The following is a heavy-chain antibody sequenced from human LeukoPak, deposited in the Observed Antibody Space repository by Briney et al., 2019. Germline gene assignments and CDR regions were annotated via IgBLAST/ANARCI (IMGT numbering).Heavy chain of an antibody. CDR2: IYHSGST. CDR1: GGSISSYY. CDR3: ARQRVGYSYGYDY. D-gene: IGHD5-18*01. V-gene: IGHV4-59*08. Sequence: SETLSLTCTVSGGSISSYYWSWIRQPPGKGLEWIGYIYHSGSTNYNPSLKSRVTISVDTSKNQFSLKLSSVTAADTAVYYCARQRVGYSYGYDYWGQGTLVTVSS. J-gene: IGHJ4*02.